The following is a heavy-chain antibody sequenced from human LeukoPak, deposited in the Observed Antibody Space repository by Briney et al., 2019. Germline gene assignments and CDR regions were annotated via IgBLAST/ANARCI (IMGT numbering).Heavy chain of an antibody. D-gene: IGHD6-13*01. J-gene: IGHJ4*02. Sequence: SSETLSLTCAVYGGSFSGYYWSWIRQPPGKGLEWIGEINHSGSTNYNPSLKSRVTISVDTSKNQFSLKLSSVTAADTAVYYCAKGIAAALWGQGTLVTVSS. V-gene: IGHV4-34*01. CDR1: GGSFSGYY. CDR2: INHSGST. CDR3: AKGIAAAL.